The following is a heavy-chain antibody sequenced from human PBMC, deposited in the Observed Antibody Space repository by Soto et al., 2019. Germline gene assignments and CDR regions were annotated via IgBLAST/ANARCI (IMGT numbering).Heavy chain of an antibody. CDR3: ARFQYTVVTPFDL. CDR2: IRYSGKT. D-gene: IGHD2-21*02. CDR1: GGSLTNYF. J-gene: IGHJ3*01. Sequence: QAQLQESGPGLVEPSETLSLTCTVSGGSLTNYFWTWIRQSPGKGLEWIAYIRYSGKTGYNPSLKSRVTISLDTPKNQFSLKLTSVTAADTAIYYCARFQYTVVTPFDLWGQGTMVIVSS. V-gene: IGHV4-59*01.